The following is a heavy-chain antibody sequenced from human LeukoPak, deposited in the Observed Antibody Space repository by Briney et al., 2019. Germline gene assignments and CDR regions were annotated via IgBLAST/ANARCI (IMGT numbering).Heavy chain of an antibody. J-gene: IGHJ4*02. CDR1: GFTFSYYW. V-gene: IGHV3-7*01. Sequence: GGSLRLSCAASGFTFSYYWRNWVRQAPGRRLEWVASIKQDGSAKYYVDSVKGRFTISRDNAKNSLHLQMNSLRVEDTAVYYCARGSGSYGGAFDYWGQGTLVTVSS. CDR3: ARGSGSYGGAFDY. CDR2: IKQDGSAK. D-gene: IGHD1-26*01.